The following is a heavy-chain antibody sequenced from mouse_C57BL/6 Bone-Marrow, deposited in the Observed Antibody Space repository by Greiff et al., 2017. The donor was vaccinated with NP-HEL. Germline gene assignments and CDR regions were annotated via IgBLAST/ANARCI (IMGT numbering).Heavy chain of an antibody. Sequence: EVQRVESGGGLVKPGGSLKLSCAASGFTFSDYGMHWVRQAPEKGLEWVAYISSGSSTIYYADTVKGRFTISRDNAKNTLFLQMISLRSEDTAMYYCAGGITTVLDYWGQGTTLTVSS. J-gene: IGHJ2*01. CDR3: AGGITTVLDY. D-gene: IGHD1-1*01. CDR2: ISSGSSTI. CDR1: GFTFSDYG. V-gene: IGHV5-17*01.